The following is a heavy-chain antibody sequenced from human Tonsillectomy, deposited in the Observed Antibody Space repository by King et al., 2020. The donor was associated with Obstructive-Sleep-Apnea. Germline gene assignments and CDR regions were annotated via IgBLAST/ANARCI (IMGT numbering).Heavy chain of an antibody. CDR1: GGSISSSSYY. D-gene: IGHD4-17*01. V-gene: IGHV4-39*07. CDR3: ARDGYGDYSYYYNGMDV. Sequence: QLQESGPGLVKPSETLSLNCTVSGGSISSSSYYWGWIRQPPGKGLEWIASIYYSGSTYYNPSLKSRVTISVDTSKNQFSLKLSSVTAADTAVYYCARDGYGDYSYYYNGMDVWGQGTTVTVSS. J-gene: IGHJ6*02. CDR2: IYYSGST.